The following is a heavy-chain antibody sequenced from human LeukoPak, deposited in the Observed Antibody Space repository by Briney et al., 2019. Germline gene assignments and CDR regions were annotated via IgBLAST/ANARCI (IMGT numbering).Heavy chain of an antibody. CDR1: GFTFSSYW. CDR2: IKQDGSEK. CDR3: AASGGGAVPFDY. V-gene: IGHV3-7*01. Sequence: PGGSLRLSCAASGFTFSSYWMSWVRQAPGKGLEWVANIKQDGSEKYYVDSVKGRFTISRDNAKNSLYLQMNSLRAEDAAVYYCAASGGGAVPFDYWGQGTLVTVSS. D-gene: IGHD3-16*01. J-gene: IGHJ4*02.